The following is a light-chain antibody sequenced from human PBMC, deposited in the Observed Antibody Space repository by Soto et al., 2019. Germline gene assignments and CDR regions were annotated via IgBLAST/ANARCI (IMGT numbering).Light chain of an antibody. CDR3: QQYGGSVPWT. CDR1: QTISRNY. V-gene: IGKV3-20*01. Sequence: ELVLTQSPGTLSLSPGDRATVSCRASQTISRNYLVWYQKKPGQAPRLLIYGASTRATGIPDRFTGSGSGTDFTLTITKLEPEDSAVYYCQQYGGSVPWTVGQGTKVDIK. CDR2: GAS. J-gene: IGKJ1*01.